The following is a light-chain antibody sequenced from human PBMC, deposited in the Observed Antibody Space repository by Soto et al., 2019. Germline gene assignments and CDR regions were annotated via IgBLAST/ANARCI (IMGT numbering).Light chain of an antibody. Sequence: QSALTQPASVSGSPGQSNTISCTGTSSDVGAYNYVSWYQQHPGKAPKLMIYDVSNRPSGVSNRFSGSKSGNTASLTISGLQAEDEADYYCSSHRSSSTLMVFGGGTKLTVL. V-gene: IGLV2-14*01. J-gene: IGLJ2*01. CDR3: SSHRSSSTLMV. CDR1: SSDVGAYNY. CDR2: DVS.